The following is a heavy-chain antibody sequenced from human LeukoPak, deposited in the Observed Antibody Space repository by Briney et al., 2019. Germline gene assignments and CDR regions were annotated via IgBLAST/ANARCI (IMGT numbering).Heavy chain of an antibody. D-gene: IGHD5-12*01. J-gene: IGHJ5*02. CDR2: INPDNGGT. CDR3: ARARPNWFDP. V-gene: IGHV1-2*02. Sequence: ASVKVSCKASGYTFTGYYMHWVRQAPGQGREWMGWINPDNGGTNYAQKFQGRVTMTRDMSISTAYMELSRLRSDDTAVYYCARARPNWFDPWGQGTLVTVSS. CDR1: GYTFTGYY.